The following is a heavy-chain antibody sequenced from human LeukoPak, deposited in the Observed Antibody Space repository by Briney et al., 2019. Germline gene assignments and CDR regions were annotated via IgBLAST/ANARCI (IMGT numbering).Heavy chain of an antibody. J-gene: IGHJ6*02. CDR1: GGPISYGVYS. CDR2: IYHTGRT. D-gene: IGHD1-26*01. V-gene: IGHV4-30-4*01. Sequence: TLPLTCCISGGPISYGVYSRRWIRQPPVKGLEWIGYIYHTGRTDYNPPLKSRVTISVDTSKYLFSLKLSSVTAAITAVYHGAGAGLVDATSWGMDVWGQGTTVTVSS. CDR3: AGAGLVDATSWGMDV.